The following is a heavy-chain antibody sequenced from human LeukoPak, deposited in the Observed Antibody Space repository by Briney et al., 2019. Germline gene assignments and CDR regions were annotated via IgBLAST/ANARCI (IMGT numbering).Heavy chain of an antibody. CDR2: ISWNSGSI. V-gene: IGHV3-9*01. Sequence: SGGSLRLSCAASGFTFSNYWMHWVRQAPGKGLVWVSGISWNSGSIGYADSVKGRFTISRDNAKNSLYLQMNSLRAEDTALYYCAKDTRDGYNYDAFDIWGQGTMVTVSS. D-gene: IGHD5-24*01. CDR3: AKDTRDGYNYDAFDI. CDR1: GFTFSNYW. J-gene: IGHJ3*02.